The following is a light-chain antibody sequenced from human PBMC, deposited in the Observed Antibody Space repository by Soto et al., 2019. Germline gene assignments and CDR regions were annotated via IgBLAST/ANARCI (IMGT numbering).Light chain of an antibody. CDR1: SSDVGGYNY. V-gene: IGLV2-14*01. CDR2: DVS. J-gene: IGLJ2*01. Sequence: QSALTQPASVSGSPGQSITISCTGTSSDVGGYNYVSWYQQHPGKAPKLMIYDVSNRPSGVSNRFSGSKSGNTASLTISGLQAEDEADYYCSSYKSSPRHVVFGGGTKLTVL. CDR3: SSYKSSPRHVV.